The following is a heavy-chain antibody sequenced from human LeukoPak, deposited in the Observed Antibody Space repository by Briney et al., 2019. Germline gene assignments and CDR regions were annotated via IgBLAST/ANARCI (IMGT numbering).Heavy chain of an antibody. CDR1: GGSIGSGGYY. V-gene: IGHV4-31*03. J-gene: IGHJ4*02. CDR3: ARLGYAWAARY. D-gene: IGHD5-18*01. Sequence: TSQTLSLTCTVYGGSIGSGGYYWSWLRQHPGKGLEWIGYIYYSGSTYYNPSLKSRVTIPGDASNNQFSLRLSSVTAADTAVYYCARLGYAWAARYWGQGTLVTVSS. CDR2: IYYSGST.